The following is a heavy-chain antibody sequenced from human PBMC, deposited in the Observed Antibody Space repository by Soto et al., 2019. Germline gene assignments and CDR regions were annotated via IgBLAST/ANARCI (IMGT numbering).Heavy chain of an antibody. J-gene: IGHJ6*03. D-gene: IGHD2-2*01. Sequence: SETLSLTCTVSGGSISSYYWSWIRQPPGKGLEWIGYIHYSGSTNYNPSLKSRVTISVDTSKNQFSLKLSSVTAADTAVYYCASHRFVSQLLSNYYYMDVWGKGTTVTVSS. CDR3: ASHRFVSQLLSNYYYMDV. CDR1: GGSISSYY. V-gene: IGHV4-59*08. CDR2: IHYSGST.